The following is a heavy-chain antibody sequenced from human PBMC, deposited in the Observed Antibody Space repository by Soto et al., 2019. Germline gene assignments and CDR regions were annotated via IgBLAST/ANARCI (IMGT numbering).Heavy chain of an antibody. CDR3: TITIVAAATFDY. CDR2: ISYDGGET. V-gene: IGHV3-30*03. CDR1: GFMFSNYG. D-gene: IGHD2-21*01. Sequence: QVQLVESGGGGVHRGRSLRLSCAGSGFMFSNYGMHWVRLAPGKGLEWVAFISYDGGETFYADSVKGRFTISRDNYQRTLFLHMRSLKKEDTAVYYCTITIVAAATFDYWGQGTLVTVSS. J-gene: IGHJ4*02.